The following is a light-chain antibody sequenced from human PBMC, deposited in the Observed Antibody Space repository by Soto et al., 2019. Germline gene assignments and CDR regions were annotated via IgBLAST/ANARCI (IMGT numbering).Light chain of an antibody. J-gene: IGLJ1*01. CDR2: ETS. CDR1: SSDFGSYKF. V-gene: IGLV2-23*01. Sequence: QSVLTQPASVSGSPGQSVTISCTGTSSDFGSYKFVSWYQHHPGTVPKVIIYETSERPSGVSDRFSGSKSGNTASLTISGLQAEDEADYYCFSFTSTNTQVFGSGTKVTVL. CDR3: FSFTSTNTQV.